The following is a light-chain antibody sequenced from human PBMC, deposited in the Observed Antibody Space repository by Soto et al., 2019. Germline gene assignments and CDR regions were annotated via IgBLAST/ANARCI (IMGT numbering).Light chain of an antibody. CDR3: SSYTSNNHVV. Sequence: QSALTQPASVSGSPGQSITISCTGTSSDVGGYNYVSWYQQHPGKAPKLMIYEVTNRPSGISYRFSGSKSGNTASLIISGLQAEDEADYYCSSYTSNNHVVFGGGTKLTVL. J-gene: IGLJ2*01. CDR1: SSDVGGYNY. CDR2: EVT. V-gene: IGLV2-14*01.